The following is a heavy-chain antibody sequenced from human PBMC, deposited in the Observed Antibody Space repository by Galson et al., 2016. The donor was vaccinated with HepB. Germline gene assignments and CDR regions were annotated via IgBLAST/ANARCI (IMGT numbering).Heavy chain of an antibody. Sequence: SETLSLTCTVSGGSITTSGDYWGWIRQPPGKRFEWIGSISSGGLTYYNPSLKSRVTVSADTSKNHFSLKLNYVTAVDTAVYCCTRHDALWYAEAIWGQGTTVIVSS. V-gene: IGHV4-39*01. CDR1: GGSITTSGDY. D-gene: IGHD2-15*01. CDR3: TRHDALWYAEAI. J-gene: IGHJ6*02. CDR2: ISSGGLT.